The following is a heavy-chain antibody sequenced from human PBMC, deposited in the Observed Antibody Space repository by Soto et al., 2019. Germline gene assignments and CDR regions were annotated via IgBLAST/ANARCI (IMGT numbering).Heavy chain of an antibody. D-gene: IGHD1-26*01. V-gene: IGHV3-7*03. J-gene: IGHJ4*02. CDR2: IKEDGSEK. CDR3: ASYRTLGC. Sequence: WGSLRLSCAASGFTFSSYGMHWVRQAPGKGLEWVASIKEDGSEKIYVDSVKCRFSISRDSAKNSLHLQMNNLRAEDAAIYYCASYRTLGCWGQGTPVTVSS. CDR1: GFTFSSYG.